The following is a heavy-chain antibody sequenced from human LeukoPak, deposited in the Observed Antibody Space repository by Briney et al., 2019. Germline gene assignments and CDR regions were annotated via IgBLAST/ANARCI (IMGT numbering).Heavy chain of an antibody. Sequence: PGGSLRLSCAASGFTFSSYSMNWVRQAPGKGLEWVSYISSSSSTIYYADSVKGRFTISRDNAKNSLYLQMNSLRAEDTALYYCAPSEGDILTGYFLDWGQGTLVTVSS. CDR2: ISSSSSTI. V-gene: IGHV3-48*01. J-gene: IGHJ4*02. D-gene: IGHD3-9*01. CDR1: GFTFSSYS. CDR3: APSEGDILTGYFLD.